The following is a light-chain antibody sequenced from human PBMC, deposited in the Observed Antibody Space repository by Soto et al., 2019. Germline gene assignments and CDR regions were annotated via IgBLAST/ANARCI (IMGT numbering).Light chain of an antibody. V-gene: IGKV3D-20*02. CDR2: DTS. CDR1: QSVSSYY. J-gene: IGKJ5*01. CDR3: QQYNNWPFIT. Sequence: EIVLTQSPGTLSLSPGDRATLSCRASQSVSSYYLAWYQQKPGQAPRLLIYDTSNRATGIPDRFIGSGSGTDFTLTISRLETEDFAVYYCQQYNNWPFITFGQGTRLEIK.